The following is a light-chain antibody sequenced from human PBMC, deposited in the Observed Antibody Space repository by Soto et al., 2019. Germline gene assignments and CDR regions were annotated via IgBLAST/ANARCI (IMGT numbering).Light chain of an antibody. J-gene: IGKJ5*01. CDR2: GAF. Sequence: EIVMTQSPVTLSVSPGERVTRSCRASQSVSSNLAWYQQKPGQAPSLLIYGAFTRATGIPARFSGTGSGTEFTLTISSLQSEDFALYYCQQYNDWPLTFGQGTRLEIK. V-gene: IGKV3-15*01. CDR1: QSVSSN. CDR3: QQYNDWPLT.